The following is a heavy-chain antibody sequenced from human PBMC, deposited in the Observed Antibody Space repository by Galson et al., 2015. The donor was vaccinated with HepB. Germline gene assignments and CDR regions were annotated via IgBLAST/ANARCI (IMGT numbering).Heavy chain of an antibody. J-gene: IGHJ4*02. CDR2: ISCYNDNT. Sequence: SVKVSCKASGYTFTSYVISWVRQAPGQGLEWMGWISCYNDNTNYAQKFQGRVTMTTDTSTSTAYMELRSLRSDDTAVYYCARGAMGYYHDSGSYYWGQGTLVTVSS. D-gene: IGHD3-22*01. CDR1: GYTFTSYV. V-gene: IGHV1-18*01. CDR3: ARGAMGYYHDSGSYY.